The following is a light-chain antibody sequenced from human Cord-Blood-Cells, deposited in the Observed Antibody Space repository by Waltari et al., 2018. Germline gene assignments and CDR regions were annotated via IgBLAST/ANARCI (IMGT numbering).Light chain of an antibody. CDR2: DVS. Sequence: QSALPQPRSVSGSPGQSVTISCTGTSSDVGGYDYVSWSQQHPGKAPNLMIYDVSQRPSGVPDRFSGSKSGNTASLTISGLQAEDEADYYCCSYAGSYTYVFGTGTKVTVL. J-gene: IGLJ1*01. V-gene: IGLV2-11*01. CDR1: SSDVGGYDY. CDR3: CSYAGSYTYV.